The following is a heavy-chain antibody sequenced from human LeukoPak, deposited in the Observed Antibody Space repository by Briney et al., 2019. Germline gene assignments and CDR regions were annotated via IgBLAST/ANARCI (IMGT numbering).Heavy chain of an antibody. D-gene: IGHD5-24*01. V-gene: IGHV3-7*04. Sequence: LGGSLRLSCVASGFPFSSYWMTWVRQAPGKGLEWVANIKQDGSKKSYVDSVKGRFTISRDNAKNSLYLQMNSLRAEDTAIYYCTRVGYIDGGIDYWGQGTLVTVSS. CDR2: IKQDGSKK. CDR3: TRVGYIDGGIDY. J-gene: IGHJ4*02. CDR1: GFPFSSYW.